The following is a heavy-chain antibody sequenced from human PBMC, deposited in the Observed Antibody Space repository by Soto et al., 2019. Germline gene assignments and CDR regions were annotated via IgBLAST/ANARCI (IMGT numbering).Heavy chain of an antibody. J-gene: IGHJ4*02. V-gene: IGHV1-8*01. Sequence: ASVKVSCKASGYTFTSYDINWVRQATGQGLEWMGWMNPNSGNTGYAQKFQGRVTMTRNTSISTAYMELSSLRSEDTAVYYCAREEGYISSFDYWGQGTLVTVSS. D-gene: IGHD6-6*01. CDR3: AREEGYISSFDY. CDR2: MNPNSGNT. CDR1: GYTFTSYD.